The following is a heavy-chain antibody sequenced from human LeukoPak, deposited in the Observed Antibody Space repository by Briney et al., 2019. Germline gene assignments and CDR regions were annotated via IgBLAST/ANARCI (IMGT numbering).Heavy chain of an antibody. J-gene: IGHJ4*02. CDR2: TYYSGST. Sequence: SETLSLTCTVSGGSISSSSYYWGWIRQPSGKGLEWIGSTYYSGSTYYNPSLKSRVTISVDTSKNQFSLKLSSVTAADTAVYYCAREGYSGSYSDYWGQGTLVTVSS. D-gene: IGHD1-26*01. CDR1: GGSISSSSYY. V-gene: IGHV4-39*07. CDR3: AREGYSGSYSDY.